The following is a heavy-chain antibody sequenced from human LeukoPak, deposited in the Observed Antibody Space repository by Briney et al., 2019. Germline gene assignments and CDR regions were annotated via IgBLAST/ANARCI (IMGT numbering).Heavy chain of an antibody. CDR1: GYTFSGYY. D-gene: IGHD6-6*01. CDR2: INPNSGGT. Sequence: GASVKVSCKASGYTFSGYYMHWVRQAPGQGLEWMGWINPNSGGTKYAQKFQDRVTMTRDTSISTVYMELSRLRSDDTAVYYCARLKSTISSGWFDPWGQGTLVTVSS. V-gene: IGHV1-2*02. J-gene: IGHJ5*02. CDR3: ARLKSTISSGWFDP.